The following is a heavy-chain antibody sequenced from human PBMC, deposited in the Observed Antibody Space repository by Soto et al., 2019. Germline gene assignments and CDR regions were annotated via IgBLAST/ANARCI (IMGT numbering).Heavy chain of an antibody. CDR3: PRNGTQHAKVDQHWFDP. CDR2: IDPSDSYT. Sequence: PGESLKISCKGSGYSFTSYWISWVRQMPGKGLEWMGRIDPSDSYTNYSPSFQGHVTISADKSISTAYLQWSSLKASDTAMYYCPRNGTQHAKVDQHWFDPWGQGTLVTVSS. J-gene: IGHJ5*02. D-gene: IGHD1-1*01. CDR1: GYSFTSYW. V-gene: IGHV5-10-1*01.